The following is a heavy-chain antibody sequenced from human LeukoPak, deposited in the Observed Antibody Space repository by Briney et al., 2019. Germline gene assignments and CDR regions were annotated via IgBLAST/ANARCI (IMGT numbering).Heavy chain of an antibody. V-gene: IGHV4-39*07. Sequence: SETLSLTCTVSGDSITNTNYYWAWIRQSPGEGLEWIGSVYHSGITYYTPSLKSRVSISVDTSKSQFSLKGTSVTASDTAVYFCARAWQYQFAYWGQGRLVTVSS. CDR2: VYHSGIT. CDR1: GDSITNTNYY. CDR3: ARAWQYQFAY. D-gene: IGHD2/OR15-2a*01. J-gene: IGHJ4*02.